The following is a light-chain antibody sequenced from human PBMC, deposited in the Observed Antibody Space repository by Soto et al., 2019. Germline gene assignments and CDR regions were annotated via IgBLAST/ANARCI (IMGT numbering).Light chain of an antibody. CDR1: QSVSDR. CDR3: QQRNIWPPVT. Sequence: EIVMTQSRDTLSVSAGERATLSCRASQSVSDRVVWYQQKSGQAPRLLIYAASSRATGIPARFSGSGSGTDFTLTISSLEPEDFAVYYCQQRNIWPPVTFGQGTRLEIK. J-gene: IGKJ5*01. CDR2: AAS. V-gene: IGKV3-11*01.